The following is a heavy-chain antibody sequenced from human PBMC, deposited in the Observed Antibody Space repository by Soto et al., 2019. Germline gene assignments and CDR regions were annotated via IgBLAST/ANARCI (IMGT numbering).Heavy chain of an antibody. D-gene: IGHD2-15*01. CDR2: IYHTGST. CDR3: ATLPPRIVVVALPIPS. V-gene: IGHV4-4*02. J-gene: IGHJ4*02. CDR1: GGSISSTNW. Sequence: SETLSLTCVVSGGSISSTNWWTWVRQTPGKGLEWIGEIYHTGSTKYNPSLKNRVTISLDKPNNQFFLNLKSVTAADTAVYYCATLPPRIVVVALPIPSWGQGTLVTVSS.